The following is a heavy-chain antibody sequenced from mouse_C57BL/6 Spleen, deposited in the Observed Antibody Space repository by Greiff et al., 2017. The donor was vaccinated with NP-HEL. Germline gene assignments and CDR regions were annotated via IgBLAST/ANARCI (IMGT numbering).Heavy chain of an antibody. CDR3: ARGIWYGSSYWYFDV. V-gene: IGHV5-17*01. D-gene: IGHD1-1*01. J-gene: IGHJ1*03. CDR1: GFTFSDYG. CDR2: ISSGSSTI. Sequence: VQLKESGGGLVKPGGSLKLSCAASGFTFSDYGMHWVRQAPEKGLEWVAYISSGSSTIYYAATVKGRFTISRDNAKNTLFLQMTSLRSEDTAMYYCARGIWYGSSYWYFDVWGTGTTVTVSS.